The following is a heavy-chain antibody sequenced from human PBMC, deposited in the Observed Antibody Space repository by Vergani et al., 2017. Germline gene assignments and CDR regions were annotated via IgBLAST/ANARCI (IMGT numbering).Heavy chain of an antibody. V-gene: IGHV4-59*01. J-gene: IGHJ5*02. Sequence: QVQLQESGPGLVKPSETLSLTCTVSGGSISSYYWSWIRQPPGKGLEWIGYIYYSGSTNYNPSLKSRVTISVDTAKNQFSLKLSSVTAADTAVYYCASDRGYCSGGSCPWWFDPWGQGTLVTVSS. CDR2: IYYSGST. CDR3: ASDRGYCSGGSCPWWFDP. CDR1: GGSISSYY. D-gene: IGHD2-15*01.